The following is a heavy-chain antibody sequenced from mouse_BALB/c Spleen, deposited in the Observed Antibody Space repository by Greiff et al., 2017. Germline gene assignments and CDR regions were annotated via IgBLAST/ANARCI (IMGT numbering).Heavy chain of an antibody. CDR2: ISSGGST. V-gene: IGHV5-6-5*01. J-gene: IGHJ2*01. CDR1: GFTFSSYA. CDR3: ARGDPSFDY. D-gene: IGHD2-10*02. Sequence: EVQLVESGGGLVKPGGSLKLSCAASGFTFSSYAMSWVRQTPEKRLEWVASISSGGSTYYPDSVKGRFTISRDNARNILYLQMSSLRSEDTAMYYCARGDPSFDYWGQGTTLTVSS.